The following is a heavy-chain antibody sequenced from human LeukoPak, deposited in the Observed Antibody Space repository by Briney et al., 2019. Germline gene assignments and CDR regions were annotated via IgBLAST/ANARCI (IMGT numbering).Heavy chain of an antibody. J-gene: IGHJ4*02. D-gene: IGHD2-2*01. CDR3: ARVVPAAVYYFDY. V-gene: IGHV4-30-4*08. CDR2: IYYSGST. Sequence: SQTLSLTCTVSGGSISSGDYYWSWIRQPPGKGLEWIGYIYYSGSTYYNPSLKSRVTISVDTSKNQFSLKLSSVTAADTAVYYCARVVPAAVYYFDYWGQGTLVTVSP. CDR1: GGSISSGDYY.